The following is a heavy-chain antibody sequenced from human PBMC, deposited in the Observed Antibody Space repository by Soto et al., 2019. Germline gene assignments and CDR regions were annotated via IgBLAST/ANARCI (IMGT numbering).Heavy chain of an antibody. CDR2: ISYDGSNK. CDR3: ANGYSSGWPPY. CDR1: GFTFSSYG. V-gene: IGHV3-30*18. J-gene: IGHJ4*02. D-gene: IGHD6-19*01. Sequence: QVQLVESGGGVVQPGRSLRLSCAASGFTFSSYGMHWVRQAPGKGLEWVAVISYDGSNKYYADSVKGRFTISRDNSKNTLYLQMNSLRAEDTAVYYCANGYSSGWPPYWGQGTLVTVSS.